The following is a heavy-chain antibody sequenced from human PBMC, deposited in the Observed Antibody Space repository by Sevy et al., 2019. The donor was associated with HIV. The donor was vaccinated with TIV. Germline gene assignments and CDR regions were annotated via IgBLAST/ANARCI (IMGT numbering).Heavy chain of an antibody. CDR2: ISSDGRKK. Sequence: GGSLRLSCAASGFNFSPYAMHWVRQAPGKGLEWVAVISSDGRKKNFADSVKGRFIISRDNSKNTMSLQMNSLRLEDTAVYFCAKEGYYYDSRSSDWFDPWGQGSLVTVSS. CDR1: GFNFSPYA. D-gene: IGHD3-22*01. J-gene: IGHJ5*02. V-gene: IGHV3-30*18. CDR3: AKEGYYYDSRSSDWFDP.